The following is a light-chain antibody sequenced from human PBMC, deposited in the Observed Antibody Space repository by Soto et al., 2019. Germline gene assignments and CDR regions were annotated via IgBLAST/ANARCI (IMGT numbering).Light chain of an antibody. V-gene: IGKV3-20*01. CDR3: QQYSNSPRT. CDR2: DAS. CDR1: QSISSSY. J-gene: IGKJ1*01. Sequence: EIVLTQSPGTLSLSPGERATLSCRASQSISSSYLAWYQQKPGQAPRLLIYDASSRATGIPDRFSGSGSGTDFSLTISRLEPEDFAFYYCQQYSNSPRTFGQGTKGDIK.